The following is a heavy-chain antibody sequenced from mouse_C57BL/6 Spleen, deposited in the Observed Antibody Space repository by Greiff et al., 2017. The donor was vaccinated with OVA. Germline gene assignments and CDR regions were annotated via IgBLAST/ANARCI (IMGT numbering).Heavy chain of an antibody. CDR1: GYTFTSYW. V-gene: IGHV1-53*01. J-gene: IGHJ2*01. CDR2: INPSNGGT. Sequence: QVQLQQPGTELVKPGASVKLSCKASGYTFTSYWMHWVKQRPGQGLEWIGNINPSNGGTNYNEKFKSKATLTVDKYSSTAYMQLSSLTSEDSAVYYCARDAYSNWNYFDYWGQGTTLTVSS. CDR3: ARDAYSNWNYFDY. D-gene: IGHD2-5*01.